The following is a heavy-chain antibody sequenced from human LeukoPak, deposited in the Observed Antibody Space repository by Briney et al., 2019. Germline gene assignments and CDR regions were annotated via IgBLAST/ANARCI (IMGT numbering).Heavy chain of an antibody. J-gene: IGHJ5*02. CDR1: GGSISSSSYY. V-gene: IGHV4-39*07. CDR3: ARGLNGYDENWFDP. CDR2: IYYSGST. Sequence: ASETLSLTCTVFGGSISSSSYYWGWIRQPPGKGLEWIGSIYYSGSTYYNPSLKSRVTISVDTSKNQFSLKLSSVTAADTAVYYCARGLNGYDENWFDPWGQGTLVTVSS. D-gene: IGHD5-12*01.